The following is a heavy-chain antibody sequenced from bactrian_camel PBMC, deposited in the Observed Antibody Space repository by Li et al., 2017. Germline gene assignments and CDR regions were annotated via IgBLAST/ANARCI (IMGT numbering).Heavy chain of an antibody. CDR2: ICSIA. CDR3: AAARTVYAGDVLGKNQYEY. CDR1: GYTFSRGC. V-gene: IGHV3-3*01. Sequence: HVQLVESGGGSVQAGGSLRLSCDTSGYTFSRGCAAWFRQAPGKEREGVASICSIAVYADSVKGRFTISQNTAKNTLYLQMNSLEPEDTAMYYCAAARTVYAGDVLGKNQYEYWGQGTQVTVS. D-gene: IGHD3*01. J-gene: IGHJ4*01.